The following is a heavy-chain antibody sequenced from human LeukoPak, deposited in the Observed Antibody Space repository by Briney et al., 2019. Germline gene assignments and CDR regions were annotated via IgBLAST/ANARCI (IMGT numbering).Heavy chain of an antibody. Sequence: SETLSLTCTVSGGSISSYYWSWIRQPPGKGLEWIGYIYYSGSTNYNPSLKSRVTISVDTSKNQFSLKLSSVTAAYTAVHYCARVSSGRTFDYWGQGTLVTVSS. J-gene: IGHJ4*02. CDR3: ARVSSGRTFDY. CDR1: GGSISSYY. D-gene: IGHD6-19*01. CDR2: IYYSGST. V-gene: IGHV4-59*01.